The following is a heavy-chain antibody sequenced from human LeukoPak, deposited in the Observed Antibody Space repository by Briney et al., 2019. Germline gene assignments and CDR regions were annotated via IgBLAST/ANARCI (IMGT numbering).Heavy chain of an antibody. J-gene: IGHJ5*02. CDR3: AREPPPRYCSSTSCPHNWFDP. Sequence: SETLSLTCTVSGGSISSYYWSWIRQPAGKGLEWIGRIYISGSTNYNPSLKSRVTMSVDTSKNQFSLKLSSVTAADTAVYYCAREPPPRYCSSTSCPHNWFDPWGQGTLVTVSS. CDR1: GGSISSYY. CDR2: IYISGST. V-gene: IGHV4-4*07. D-gene: IGHD2-2*01.